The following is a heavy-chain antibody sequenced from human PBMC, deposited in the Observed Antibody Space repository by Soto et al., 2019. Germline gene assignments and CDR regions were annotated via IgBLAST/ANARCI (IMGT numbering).Heavy chain of an antibody. CDR3: ATKPQPPPKYYYDSRSVIRNWFDP. CDR2: FDPEDGET. CDR1: GYTLTELS. D-gene: IGHD3-22*01. J-gene: IGHJ5*02. V-gene: IGHV1-24*01. Sequence: ASVKVSCKVSGYTLTELSMHWVRQAPGKGLEWMGGFDPEDGETIYAQKFQGRVTMTEDTSTDTAYMELSSLRSQDTAVYYGATKPQPPPKYYYDSRSVIRNWFDPWGQGTLVTVSS.